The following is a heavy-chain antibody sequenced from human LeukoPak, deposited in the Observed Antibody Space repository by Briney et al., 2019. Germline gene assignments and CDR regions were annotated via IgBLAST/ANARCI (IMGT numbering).Heavy chain of an antibody. CDR3: ARGYYDFWVDY. CDR1: GASFSGYY. D-gene: IGHD3-3*01. V-gene: IGHV4-34*01. CDR2: INHSGST. J-gene: IGHJ4*02. Sequence: SETLSLTCAVYGASFSGYYWSWIRQPPGKGLEWIGEINHSGSTNYNPSLKSRVTISVDTSKNQFSLKLSSVTAADTAVYYCARGYYDFWVDYWGQGTLVTVSS.